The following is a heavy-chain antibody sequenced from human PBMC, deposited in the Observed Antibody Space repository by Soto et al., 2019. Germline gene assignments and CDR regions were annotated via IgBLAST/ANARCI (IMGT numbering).Heavy chain of an antibody. J-gene: IGHJ4*02. CDR2: ISYDGSNK. D-gene: IGHD2-15*01. CDR1: GFTCSSYA. CDR3: ARVPSSSGRAHFDY. Sequence: QVQLVESGGGVVQPGRSLRLSCAASGFTCSSYAMHWVRQAPGKGLEWVAVISYDGSNKYYADSVKGRFTISRDNSKNTLYLQMNSLRAEDTAVYYCARVPSSSGRAHFDYWGQGTLVTVSS. V-gene: IGHV3-30-3*01.